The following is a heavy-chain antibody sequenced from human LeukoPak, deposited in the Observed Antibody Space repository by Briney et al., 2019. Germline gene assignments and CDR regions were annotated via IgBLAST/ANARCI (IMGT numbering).Heavy chain of an antibody. V-gene: IGHV1-2*02. D-gene: IGHD6-6*01. Sequence: GASVKVSCKASRYTFTDYYIHWVRQAPGQGLEWMGWIDPKSGGTNYAQKFQGRVNMTRDTSISTAYMEVSSLRSDDTAIYYCAGLSSVAARPGWVDPWGQGTLVTVSS. CDR1: RYTFTDYY. CDR2: IDPKSGGT. CDR3: AGLSSVAARPGWVDP. J-gene: IGHJ5*02.